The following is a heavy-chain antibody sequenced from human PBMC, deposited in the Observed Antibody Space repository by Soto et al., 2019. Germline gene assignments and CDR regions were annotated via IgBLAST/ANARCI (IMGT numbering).Heavy chain of an antibody. Sequence: SETLSLTCAVYGGFFSGYYWTWIGQPPGTGLECIGEINHSGSTNYNPSLKSRVTISVDTSKNQFSLKLTSVTAADTAVYYCARDLGYYDSSGRRSAFDIWGQGTMVT. CDR3: ARDLGYYDSSGRRSAFDI. CDR1: GGFFSGYY. V-gene: IGHV4-34*01. J-gene: IGHJ3*02. D-gene: IGHD3-22*01. CDR2: INHSGST.